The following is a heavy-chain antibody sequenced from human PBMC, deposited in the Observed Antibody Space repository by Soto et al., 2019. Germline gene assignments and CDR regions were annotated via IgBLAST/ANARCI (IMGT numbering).Heavy chain of an antibody. CDR1: GGSISSGSYY. D-gene: IGHD3-3*01. J-gene: IGHJ6*02. CDR3: ARHYDFGRGHYWGYYSGMEV. CDR2: IYYSGST. V-gene: IGHV4-39*01. Sequence: SAALCLSCSVSGGSISSGSYYWGRIRQPPGKGLEGIGSIYYSGSTYYTQSPNTRVTTSVATSKNQLSMKLSSAPPPDTAVYYCARHYDFGRGHYWGYYSGMEVSAQGTTVP.